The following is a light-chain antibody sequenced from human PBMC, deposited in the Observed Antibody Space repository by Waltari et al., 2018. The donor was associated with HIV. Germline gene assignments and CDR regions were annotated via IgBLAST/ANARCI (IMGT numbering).Light chain of an antibody. CDR2: HNN. V-gene: IGLV1-40*01. J-gene: IGLJ3*02. CDR1: MSNLGAGSA. CDR3: QSYDGSLSGLWV. Sequence: QSTLTQPPSISGAPGQRITIPCAGDMSNLGAGSAVHWSPQFPGTAPRLLIYHNNKRPSGVPDRFSGSKSGSSASLAITGLQTEDEADYYCQSYDGSLSGLWVFGGGTKLTVL.